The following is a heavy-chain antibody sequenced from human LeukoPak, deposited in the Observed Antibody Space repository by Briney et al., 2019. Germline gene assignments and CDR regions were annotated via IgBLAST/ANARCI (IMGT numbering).Heavy chain of an antibody. CDR2: IYPGDSDT. CDR1: GYSFTSYW. CDR3: ARRRGSSGWYEIDY. V-gene: IGHV5-51*01. Sequence: HGESLKISCKGSGYSFTSYWSGWVRQMPGKGLEWMAIIYPGDSDTRYSPSFQGQVTISADKSISTAYLQWSSLKASDTAMYYCARRRGSSGWYEIDYWGQGTLVTVSS. D-gene: IGHD6-19*01. J-gene: IGHJ4*02.